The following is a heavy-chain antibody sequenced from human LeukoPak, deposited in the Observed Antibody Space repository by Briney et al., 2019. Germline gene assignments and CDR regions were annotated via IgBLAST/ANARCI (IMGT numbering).Heavy chain of an antibody. CDR3: ARVSDSGSSTGPFDY. CDR2: INAGNGNT. Sequence: ASVNVSCKASEYTFTSYAMHWVRQAPGQRLEWMGWINAGNGNTKYSQKFQGRVTITRDTSASTAYMELSSLRSEDTAVYYCARVSDSGSSTGPFDYWGQGTLVTVSS. V-gene: IGHV1-3*01. CDR1: EYTFTSYA. J-gene: IGHJ4*02. D-gene: IGHD1-26*01.